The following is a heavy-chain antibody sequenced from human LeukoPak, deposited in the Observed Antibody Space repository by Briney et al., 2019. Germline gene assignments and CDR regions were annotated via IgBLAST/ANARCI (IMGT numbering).Heavy chain of an antibody. CDR3: ARTKNTAAAGYDAFDI. V-gene: IGHV3-13*01. CDR2: IGTAGDT. CDR1: ELTFSSYD. J-gene: IGHJ3*02. Sequence: GGSLRLSCAASELTFSSYDMHWVRQATGKGLEWVSAIGTAGDTYYPGSVKGRFTISRENAKNSLYLQMNSLRAGDTAVYYCARTKNTAAAGYDAFDIWGQGTMVTVSS. D-gene: IGHD6-13*01.